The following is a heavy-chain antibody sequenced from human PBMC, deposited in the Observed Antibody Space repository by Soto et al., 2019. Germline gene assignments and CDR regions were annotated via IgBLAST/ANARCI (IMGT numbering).Heavy chain of an antibody. CDR3: ARAHRLLWFGQVPLDC. CDR1: GGSFSGYY. Sequence: QVQLQQWGAGLLKPSETLSLTCAVYGGSFSGYYWSWIRQPPGKWLEWSGEINHSGSTNYNPSLKSRVNMSVDTSKHRFSQKLSSGTAADTSVYSCARAHRLLWFGQVPLDCWGQGTLVTVSS. D-gene: IGHD3-10*01. CDR2: INHSGST. J-gene: IGHJ4*02. V-gene: IGHV4-34*01.